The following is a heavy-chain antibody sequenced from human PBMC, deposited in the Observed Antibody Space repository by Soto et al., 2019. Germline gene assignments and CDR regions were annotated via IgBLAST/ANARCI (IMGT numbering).Heavy chain of an antibody. D-gene: IGHD2-8*01. J-gene: IGHJ6*02. CDR3: ASPSMVYAKYYYYYGMDV. CDR2: IIPIFGTA. CDR1: GGTFSSYA. V-gene: IGHV1-69*13. Sequence: GASVKVSCKASGGTFSSYAISWVRQAPGQGLEWMGGIIPIFGTANYAQKFQGRVTITADESTSTAYMELSSLRSEDTAVYYCASPSMVYAKYYYYYGMDVWGQGTTVTAP.